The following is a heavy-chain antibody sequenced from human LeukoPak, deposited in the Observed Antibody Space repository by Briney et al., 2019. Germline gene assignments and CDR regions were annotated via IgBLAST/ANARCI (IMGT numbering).Heavy chain of an antibody. CDR3: ARDSIFGVVISRPKNYYMDV. V-gene: IGHV3-21*01. J-gene: IGHJ6*03. CDR1: GFTFSSYS. CDR2: ISSSSSYI. Sequence: GGSLRLSCAASGFTFSSYSMNWVRQAPGKGLEWVSSISSSSSYIYYADSVKGRFTISRDNAKNSLYLQMNSLRAEDTAVYYCARDSIFGVVISRPKNYYMDVWGKGTTVTVSS. D-gene: IGHD3-3*01.